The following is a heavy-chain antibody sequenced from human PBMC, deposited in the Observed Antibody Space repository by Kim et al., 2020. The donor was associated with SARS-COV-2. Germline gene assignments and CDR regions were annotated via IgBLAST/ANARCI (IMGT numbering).Heavy chain of an antibody. D-gene: IGHD3-10*01. V-gene: IGHV3-21*01. CDR3: AREDGWVHMVRGVIITGRSHGMDV. J-gene: IGHJ6*02. CDR1: GFTFSSYS. Sequence: GGSLRLSCAASGFTFSSYSMNWVRQAPGKGLEWVSSISSSSSYIYYADSVKGLFTISRDNAKNSLYLQMNSLRAEDTAVYYCAREDGWVHMVRGVIITGRSHGMDVWGQGTTVTVSS. CDR2: ISSSSSYI.